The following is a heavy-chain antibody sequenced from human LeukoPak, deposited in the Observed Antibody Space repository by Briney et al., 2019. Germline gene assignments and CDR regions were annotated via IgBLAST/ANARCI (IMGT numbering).Heavy chain of an antibody. Sequence: PGGSLRLSCAASGFTFSTYGLHWVRQAPGKGLEWVAFIRSDGSNKFYADSVKGRFTISRDNSKNTLYLQMNSLRVEDTAVYYCAKCLGGVAAAFDYWGQGTLVTVSS. J-gene: IGHJ4*02. CDR3: AKCLGGVAAAFDY. V-gene: IGHV3-30*02. CDR2: IRSDGSNK. CDR1: GFTFSTYG. D-gene: IGHD3-16*01.